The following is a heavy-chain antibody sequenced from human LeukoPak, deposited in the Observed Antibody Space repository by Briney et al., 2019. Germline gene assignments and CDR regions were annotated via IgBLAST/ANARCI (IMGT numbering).Heavy chain of an antibody. CDR1: GGSISNNDYS. D-gene: IGHD2-21*01. CDR2: ILYSGST. V-gene: IGHV4-39*01. CDR3: PIFRISRGWFDP. J-gene: IGHJ5*02. Sequence: PSETLSLTCTVSGGSISNNDYSWGWIRQPPGKGLEWIGSILYSGSTFFNASLIGRVAISVDTSKNQVSLRLTSVTAADTAVYNWPIFRISRGWFDPWGQGILVTLSS.